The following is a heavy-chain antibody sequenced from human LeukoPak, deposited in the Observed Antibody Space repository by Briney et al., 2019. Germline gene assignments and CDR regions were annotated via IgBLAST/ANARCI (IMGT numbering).Heavy chain of an antibody. CDR3: ARDLTYDAGDRSDY. CDR1: GYTFTGYY. J-gene: IGHJ4*02. V-gene: IGHV1-2*02. CDR2: INPSSGGT. Sequence: ASVTVSCKASGYTFTGYYMHWVRPAPGQGLEWMGWINPSSGGTSYAQKFQGRITMTRDTSISTAYMELSRLTSDDTAVYYCARDLTYDAGDRSDYWGQGTVVTVSS. D-gene: IGHD3-16*01.